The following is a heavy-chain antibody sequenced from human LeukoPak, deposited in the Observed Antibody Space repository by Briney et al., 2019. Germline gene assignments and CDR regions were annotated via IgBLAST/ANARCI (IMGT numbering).Heavy chain of an antibody. Sequence: GRSLRLSCAASGFTFSSYGMHWVRQAPGKGLEWVAVISYDGSNKYYADSVKGRFTISRDNSKNTLYLQMNSPRAEDTAVYYCAKPRIVGATAFDYWGQGTLVTVSS. CDR3: AKPRIVGATAFDY. CDR2: ISYDGSNK. CDR1: GFTFSSYG. D-gene: IGHD1-26*01. V-gene: IGHV3-30*18. J-gene: IGHJ4*02.